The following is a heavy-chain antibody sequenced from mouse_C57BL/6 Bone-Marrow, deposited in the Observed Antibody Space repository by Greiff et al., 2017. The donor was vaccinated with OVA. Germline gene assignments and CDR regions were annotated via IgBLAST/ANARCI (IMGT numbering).Heavy chain of an antibody. D-gene: IGHD2-4*01. CDR2: IDPANGNT. CDR1: GFHIKNTY. J-gene: IGHJ2*01. CDR3: ARSGYYDYDGGEN. Sequence: VQLQQSVAELVRPGASVKLSCTASGFHIKNTYMHWVKQRPEQGLEWIGRIDPANGNTKYAPKFQGKATITADTSSNTAYLQLSSLTSEDTASYYCARSGYYDYDGGENWGQGTTLTVSS. V-gene: IGHV14-3*01.